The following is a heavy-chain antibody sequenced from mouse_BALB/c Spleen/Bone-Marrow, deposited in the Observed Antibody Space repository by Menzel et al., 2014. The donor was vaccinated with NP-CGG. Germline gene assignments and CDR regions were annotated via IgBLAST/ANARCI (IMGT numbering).Heavy chain of an antibody. Sequence: QVQLQQSGAELVRPGSSVKISCKASGYAFSTYWMNWVKQRPGQGLEWIGQIYPGDGDTIYNEKFKGKATLTADKSSSTASIQLSSLTSEDSAVYFCARVGFSFDYWGQGTTLTVSS. CDR2: IYPGDGDT. D-gene: IGHD3-1*01. V-gene: IGHV1-80*01. CDR3: ARVGFSFDY. J-gene: IGHJ2*01. CDR1: GYAFSTYW.